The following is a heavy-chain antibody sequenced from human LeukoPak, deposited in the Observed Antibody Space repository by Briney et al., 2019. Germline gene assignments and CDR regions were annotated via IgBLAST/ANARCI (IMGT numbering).Heavy chain of an antibody. CDR3: AVGWRHHPTGAFDI. Sequence: ASVKVSCKASEYTFTGNYMHWVRQAPGQGLEWMGWINPNSGGTNYAQKFQGRVTMTRDTSISTAYMELSRLRSDDTAVYYCAVGWRHHPTGAFDIWGQGTMVTVSS. J-gene: IGHJ3*02. CDR1: EYTFTGNY. V-gene: IGHV1-2*02. D-gene: IGHD1-14*01. CDR2: INPNSGGT.